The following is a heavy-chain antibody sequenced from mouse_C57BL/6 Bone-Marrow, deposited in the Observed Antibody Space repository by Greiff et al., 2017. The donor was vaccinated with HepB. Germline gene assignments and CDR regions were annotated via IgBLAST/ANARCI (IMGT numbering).Heavy chain of an antibody. CDR3: AREDTTVVLDY. J-gene: IGHJ2*01. CDR2: INYDGSST. D-gene: IGHD1-1*01. Sequence: DVHLVESEGGLVQPGSSMKLSCTASGFTFSDYYMAWVRQVPEKGLEWVANINYDGSSTYYLDSLKSRFIISRDNAKNILYLQMSSLKSEDTATYYCAREDTTVVLDYWGQGTTLTVSS. V-gene: IGHV5-16*01. CDR1: GFTFSDYY.